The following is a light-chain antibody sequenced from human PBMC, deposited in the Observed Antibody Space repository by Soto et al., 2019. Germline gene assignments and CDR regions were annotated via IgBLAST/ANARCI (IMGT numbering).Light chain of an antibody. J-gene: IGKJ5*01. CDR1: NGISNY. V-gene: IGKV1-27*01. Sequence: DVRMYLPPSSVSANVENRVTITGRASNGISNYLAWYQQKPAKVPTLLIYAASTRQSGVPSRFSGSGSGTDFTLTIISLQPEDVAAYYCHQHNNGPPDTFGQGTRLEIK. CDR2: AAS. CDR3: HQHNNGPPDT.